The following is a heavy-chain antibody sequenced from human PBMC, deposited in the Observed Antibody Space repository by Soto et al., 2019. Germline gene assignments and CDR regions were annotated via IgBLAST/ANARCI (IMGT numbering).Heavy chain of an antibody. CDR1: GGTFSNYA. J-gene: IGHJ4*03. D-gene: IGHD1-26*01. Sequence: SVKVSCKASGGTFSNYAINWVRQAPGQGLEWMGGIIPLFGTPNYAQKFQGRVTFTAHKSTSTAYMELRSLRSDDTAVYYCAXGWETVGTTNPFAYWGHGTLVTVSS. CDR2: IIPLFGTP. V-gene: IGHV1-69*06. CDR3: AXGWETVGTTNPFAY.